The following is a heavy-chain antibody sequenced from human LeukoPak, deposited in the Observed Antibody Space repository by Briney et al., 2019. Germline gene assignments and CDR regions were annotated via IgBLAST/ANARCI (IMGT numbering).Heavy chain of an antibody. V-gene: IGHV3-43D*03. CDR3: AKDIGNSWSAHMDV. J-gene: IGHJ6*03. CDR1: GFTFDDYA. D-gene: IGHD4-11*01. CDR2: ISWDGGST. Sequence: HSGGSLRLSCAASGFTFDDYAMHWVRHAPGKGLEWVSLISWDGGSTYYADSVKGRFTISRDNSKNSLYLQMNSLKAEDTALYYCAKDIGNSWSAHMDVWGKGTTVTVSS.